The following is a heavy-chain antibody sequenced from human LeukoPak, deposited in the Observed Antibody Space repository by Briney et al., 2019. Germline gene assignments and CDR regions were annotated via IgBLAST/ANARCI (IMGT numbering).Heavy chain of an antibody. J-gene: IGHJ4*02. CDR2: IYYSGST. CDR1: GGSIGSSPYY. D-gene: IGHD6-19*01. Sequence: ASETLSPTCTVSGGSIGSSPYYWGWIRQPPGKGLEWIGNIYYSGSTYYNPSLKTRVTISVDTSKNQFSLKLTSVTAADTAVYYCARHASVDGNWPRPLDYWGQGSLVTVSS. V-gene: IGHV4-39*01. CDR3: ARHASVDGNWPRPLDY.